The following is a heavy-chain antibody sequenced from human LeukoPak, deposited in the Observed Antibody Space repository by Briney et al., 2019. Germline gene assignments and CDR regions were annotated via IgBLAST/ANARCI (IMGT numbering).Heavy chain of an antibody. CDR2: IYYSGST. Sequence: SETLSLTCTVSGGSISSYYWSWIRQPPGKGLEWVGDIYYSGSTNYNPSLTGRVTISVDTSKHQFSLKLSSMTAADTAVYYCARPHYYDSSGSYARGGPLGYWSQGTLVTVSS. CDR3: ARPHYYDSSGSYARGGPLGY. CDR1: GGSISSYY. D-gene: IGHD3-22*01. J-gene: IGHJ4*02. V-gene: IGHV4-59*01.